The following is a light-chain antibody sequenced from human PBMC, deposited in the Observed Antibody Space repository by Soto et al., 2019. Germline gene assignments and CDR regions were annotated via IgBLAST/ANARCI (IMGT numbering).Light chain of an antibody. Sequence: EIVMTQSPTILSVSPGERATLSCRASQSVSSNLAWYQQKPGQAPRLLIYGVYTRAPGIPARFSGSGSGTEFTLTISNLQSEDFAVYYCQQYNNWPLTFGPGTKVDIK. V-gene: IGKV3D-15*01. CDR1: QSVSSN. CDR3: QQYNNWPLT. J-gene: IGKJ3*01. CDR2: GVY.